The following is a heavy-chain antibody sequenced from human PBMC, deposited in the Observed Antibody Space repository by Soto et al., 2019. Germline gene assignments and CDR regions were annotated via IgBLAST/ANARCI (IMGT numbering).Heavy chain of an antibody. J-gene: IGHJ3*02. D-gene: IGHD2-15*01. CDR3: ARDRGYCSGGSCATYAFDI. CDR2: ITSDGSST. Sequence: LSLTCAASGFTFSSYWMHWVRQAPGKGLVWVSRITSDGSSTTYADPVKGRFTISRDNAKNTLYLQMNSLRAEDTAVYYCARDRGYCSGGSCATYAFDIWGQGTMVTVSS. V-gene: IGHV3-74*01. CDR1: GFTFSSYW.